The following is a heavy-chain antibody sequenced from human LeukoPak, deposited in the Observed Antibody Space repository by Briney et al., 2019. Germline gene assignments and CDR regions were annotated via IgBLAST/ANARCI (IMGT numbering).Heavy chain of an antibody. V-gene: IGHV4-39*01. Sequence: SETLSLTCTVSGDSIDNSDNYYYWVWIRRPPGKGLEWIATVYYSGSTYYNPSLKSRVTISVDTSKNQFSLKLSSVTAADTAVYYCARLTVVAAIGGFDPWGQGTLVTVSS. D-gene: IGHD2-15*01. CDR2: VYYSGST. CDR1: GDSIDNSDNYYY. CDR3: ARLTVVAAIGGFDP. J-gene: IGHJ5*02.